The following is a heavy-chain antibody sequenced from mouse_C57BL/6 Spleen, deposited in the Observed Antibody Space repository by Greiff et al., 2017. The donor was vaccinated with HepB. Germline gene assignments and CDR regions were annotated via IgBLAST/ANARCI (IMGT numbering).Heavy chain of an antibody. D-gene: IGHD2-2*01. J-gene: IGHJ1*03. V-gene: IGHV1-4*01. CDR1: GYTFTSYT. CDR3: ARGVTTWYFDV. Sequence: VQLQQSGAELARPGASVKMSCKASGYTFTSYTMHWVKQRPGQGLEWIGYINPSSGYTKYNQKFKDKATLTADKSSSTAYMQLSSLTSEDSAVYYCARGVTTWYFDVWGTGTTVTVSS. CDR2: INPSSGYT.